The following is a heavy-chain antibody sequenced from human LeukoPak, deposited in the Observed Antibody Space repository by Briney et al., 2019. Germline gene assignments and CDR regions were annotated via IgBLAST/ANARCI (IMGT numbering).Heavy chain of an antibody. D-gene: IGHD5-18*01. CDR3: AKAPTDTAMVTFDY. Sequence: PGGSLRLSCAASGFTLSSYAMTWVRQAPGRGLEWVSSVDGGGGGTYYADSVKGRFTISRDNSKDTLYLQMNGLRAEDTAVYFCAKAPTDTAMVTFDYWGQGTLVTVSS. CDR1: GFTLSSYA. V-gene: IGHV3-23*01. CDR2: VDGGGGGT. J-gene: IGHJ4*02.